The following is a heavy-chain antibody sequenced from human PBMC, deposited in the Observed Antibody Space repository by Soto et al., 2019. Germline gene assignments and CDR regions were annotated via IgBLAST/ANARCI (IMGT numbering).Heavy chain of an antibody. D-gene: IGHD7-27*01. CDR1: GYTFTSYA. V-gene: IGHV1-3*01. CDR3: ARGNWGPPGDY. CDR2: INAGNGNT. J-gene: IGHJ4*02. Sequence: QVQLVQSGAEVKKPGASVKVSCKASGYTFTSYAMHWVRQAPGQRLEWMGWINAGNGNTKYSQKFQGRVTITRDTPASTADMQLSSLRAEDTAVDYCARGNWGPPGDYWGQGTLVTVSS.